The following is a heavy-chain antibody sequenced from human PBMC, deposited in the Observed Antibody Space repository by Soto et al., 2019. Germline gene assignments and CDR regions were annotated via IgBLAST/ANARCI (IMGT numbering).Heavy chain of an antibody. CDR2: ISFDGGNK. D-gene: IGHD2-2*01. Sequence: GGSLRLSCADSGFTFSSHGMHWLRQAPCQGLEWAAVISFDGGNKYYADSVKGRFTISRDNSRNTLYLQMNSLRSEDTAVYYCVKERLEQYQLLPFFDYWGQGTLVTVSS. J-gene: IGHJ4*02. CDR1: GFTFSSHG. V-gene: IGHV3-30*18. CDR3: VKERLEQYQLLPFFDY.